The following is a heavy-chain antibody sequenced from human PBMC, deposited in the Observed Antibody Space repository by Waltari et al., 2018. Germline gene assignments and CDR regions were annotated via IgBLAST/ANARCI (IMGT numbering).Heavy chain of an antibody. J-gene: IGHJ3*02. CDR1: GGSFSGYY. CDR2: INHSGST. V-gene: IGHV4-34*01. D-gene: IGHD2-15*01. CDR3: ATEVVVAATGTDAFDI. Sequence: QVQLQQWGAGLLKPSETLSLTCAVYGGSFSGYYWSWIRQPPGKGLEWIGEINHSGSTNYNPSLKSRVTISVDTSKNQFSRKLSSVTAADTAVYYCATEVVVAATGTDAFDIWGQGTMVTVSS.